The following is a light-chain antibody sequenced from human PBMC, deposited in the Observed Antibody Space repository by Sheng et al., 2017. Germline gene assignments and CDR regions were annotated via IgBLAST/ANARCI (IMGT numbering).Light chain of an antibody. CDR2: DVT. V-gene: IGLV2-14*03. CDR1: SSDVGHYNY. CDR3: CSFTDSSTWV. Sequence: QSALTQPASVSGSPGQSITISCTGTSSDVGHYNYVSWYQQHPGKAPKLTIYDVTNRPSGVSNRFSASKSGNTASLTISGLQAEDEADYYCCSFTDSSTWVFGGGTKLTVL. J-gene: IGLJ3*02.